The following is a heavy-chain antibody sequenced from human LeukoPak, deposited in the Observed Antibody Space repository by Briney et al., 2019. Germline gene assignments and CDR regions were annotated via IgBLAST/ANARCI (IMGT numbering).Heavy chain of an antibody. Sequence: PSETLSLTCTVSAGSISSHYWSRIRQPPGKGLEWIGDVFYSGNTNYNPSLKSRVTIAVDTSENQFSMWLNSVTAADAAVYYCARLNPDYGSRAYYYYMDVWGKGTTVTVSS. D-gene: IGHD4-17*01. CDR1: AGSISSHY. CDR3: ARLNPDYGSRAYYYYMDV. V-gene: IGHV4-59*08. J-gene: IGHJ6*03. CDR2: VFYSGNT.